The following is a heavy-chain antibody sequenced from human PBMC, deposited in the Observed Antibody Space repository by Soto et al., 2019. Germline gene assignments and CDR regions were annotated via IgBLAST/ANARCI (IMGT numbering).Heavy chain of an antibody. CDR2: IYYSGST. D-gene: IGHD3-22*01. J-gene: IGHJ5*02. CDR1: GGSISSSSYY. CDR3: ARSLTGYYYDSSGYYPGPNWFDP. V-gene: IGHV4-39*01. Sequence: QLQLQESGPGLVKPSETLSLTCTVSGGSISSSSYYWGWIRQPPGKGLEWIGIIYYSGSTYYNPSLKSRVTISVDTSKNQFSLKLSSVTAADTAVYYCARSLTGYYYDSSGYYPGPNWFDPWGQGTLVTVSS.